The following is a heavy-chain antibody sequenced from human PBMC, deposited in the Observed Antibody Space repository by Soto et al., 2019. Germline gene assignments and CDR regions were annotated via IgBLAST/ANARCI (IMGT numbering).Heavy chain of an antibody. V-gene: IGHV1-8*01. CDR1: GYTFTSYD. J-gene: IGHJ5*02. Sequence: GASVKVSCKASGYTFTSYDINWVRQATGQGLEWMGWVNPNSGNTGYAQKFQGRVTMTRNTSISTAYMELSSLRSEDTAVYYCARGLYDILTGTNWFDPWGQGTLVTVSS. CDR2: VNPNSGNT. CDR3: ARGLYDILTGTNWFDP. D-gene: IGHD3-9*01.